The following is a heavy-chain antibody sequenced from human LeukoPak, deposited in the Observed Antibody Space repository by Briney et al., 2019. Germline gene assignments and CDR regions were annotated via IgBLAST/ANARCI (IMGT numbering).Heavy chain of an antibody. CDR2: IHNSGRT. V-gene: IGHV4-59*01. CDR3: ARGLWPQPGLVPFDC. Sequence: SETLSLTCSVSGDSIRSFYWNWIRQSPEKGLERIGSIHNSGRTEYNPSLRSRVTIVGDTSKNQLSLKLTSVTTADTAVYYCARGLWPQPGLVPFDCWGQGRLVTVSS. D-gene: IGHD5-24*01. CDR1: GDSIRSFY. J-gene: IGHJ4*02.